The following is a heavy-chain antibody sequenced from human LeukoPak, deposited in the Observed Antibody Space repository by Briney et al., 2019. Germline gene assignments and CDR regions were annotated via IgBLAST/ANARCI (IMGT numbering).Heavy chain of an antibody. D-gene: IGHD3-10*01. CDR3: ARVQTNLAYGSVSYYRAHYYYYGMDV. J-gene: IGHJ6*02. CDR2: TYSGGST. V-gene: IGHV3-53*04. CDR1: GFTVSSNY. Sequence: QPGGSLRLSCAASGFTVSSNYMSWVRQAPGKGLEWVSVTYSGGSTYYADSVKGRFTISRHNSKNTLYLQMNSLRAEDTAVYYCARVQTNLAYGSVSYYRAHYYYYGMDVWGQGTTVTVSS.